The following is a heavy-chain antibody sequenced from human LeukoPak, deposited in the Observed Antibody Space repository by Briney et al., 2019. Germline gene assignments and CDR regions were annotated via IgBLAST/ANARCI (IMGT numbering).Heavy chain of an antibody. D-gene: IGHD3-10*01. J-gene: IGHJ6*03. V-gene: IGHV3-33*08. Sequence: GGSLRLSCAASGFTFSSYGMNWVRQAPGKGLEWLAFIQYDESSKYYADTVKGRFTISRDNSKNTLYLQMNSLRADDTAVYYCARSLRVRGVPDYMDVWGKGTTVTISS. CDR3: ARSLRVRGVPDYMDV. CDR1: GFTFSSYG. CDR2: IQYDESSK.